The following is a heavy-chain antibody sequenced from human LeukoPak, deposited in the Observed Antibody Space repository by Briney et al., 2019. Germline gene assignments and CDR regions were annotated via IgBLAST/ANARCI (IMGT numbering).Heavy chain of an antibody. CDR3: ARQLDYYDKRDY. V-gene: IGHV5-10-1*01. D-gene: IGHD3-22*01. J-gene: IGHJ4*02. CDR1: GXSFTNYG. CDR2: IDPSYSYS. Sequence: GESLKISSKGSGXSFTNYGISWVRQMPGKGLEWMGRIDPSYSYSNYGPSFQGRVTISADRSVSTAYLQWRSLKASDTAMYYCARQLDYYDKRDYWGQGTLVTVAS.